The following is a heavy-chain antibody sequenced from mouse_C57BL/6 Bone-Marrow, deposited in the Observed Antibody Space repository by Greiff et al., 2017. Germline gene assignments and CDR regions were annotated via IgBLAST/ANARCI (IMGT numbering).Heavy chain of an antibody. D-gene: IGHD2-2*01. CDR2: IDPSDSYT. CDR3: RVLLWVRRYFDY. CDR1: GYTFTSYW. J-gene: IGHJ2*01. Sequence: QVQLQQPGAELVQPGASVKLSCKASGYTFTSYWMQWVKQRPGQGLEWIGEIDPSDSYTNYNQTLKGKATLTVDTSSSTAYVQLSSLTSEDSAVYVCRVLLWVRRYFDYWGQGTTLTVSS. V-gene: IGHV1-50*01.